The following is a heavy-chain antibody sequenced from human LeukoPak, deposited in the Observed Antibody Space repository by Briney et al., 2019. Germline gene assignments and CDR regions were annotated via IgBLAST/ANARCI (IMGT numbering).Heavy chain of an antibody. CDR3: ARGGIQVSGIDEFDY. D-gene: IGHD6-19*01. J-gene: IGHJ4*02. V-gene: IGHV3-13*01. CDR1: GLPYIDYD. CDR2: IGIRGDT. Sequence: GGSLRLSCAVSGLPYIDYDMHWVRHVIGKGLEWVSAIGIRGDTHYSGSVKGRFTISRENAESSVYLQMNSLRAEDTAVYYCARGGIQVSGIDEFDYWGQGTLVTVSS.